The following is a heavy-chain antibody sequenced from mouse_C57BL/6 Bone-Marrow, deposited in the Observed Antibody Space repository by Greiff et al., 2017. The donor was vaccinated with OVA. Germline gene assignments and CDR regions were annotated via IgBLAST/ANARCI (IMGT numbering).Heavy chain of an antibody. D-gene: IGHD2-1*01. CDR1: GFTFSDFY. CDR3: TRLLDAMDY. CDR2: ISSGGDYI. J-gene: IGHJ4*01. Sequence: EVQVVESGGGLVQPGGSLKLSCAASGFTFSDFYMYWLRQTPEKRLEWVAYISSGGDYIYYADTVKGRFTISRDNARYTLYLQMSSLKSEDTAMYYCTRLLDAMDYWGQGTSVTVSS. V-gene: IGHV5-9-1*02.